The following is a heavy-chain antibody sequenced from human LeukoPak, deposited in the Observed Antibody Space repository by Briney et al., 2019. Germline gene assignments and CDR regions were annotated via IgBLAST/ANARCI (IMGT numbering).Heavy chain of an antibody. CDR3: AGDTPPGGDYYFDY. J-gene: IGHJ4*02. CDR2: IWNAGTNT. CDR1: GFSFSIYG. D-gene: IGHD3-16*01. V-gene: IGHV3-33*01. Sequence: GGSLRLSCAASGFSFSIYGMHWVRQAPGKGLEWVALIWNAGTNTYYADSVKGRFTISRHNSKNTLSLQMNSLRAEDTAVYYCAGDTPPGGDYYFDYWGQGTLVIVSS.